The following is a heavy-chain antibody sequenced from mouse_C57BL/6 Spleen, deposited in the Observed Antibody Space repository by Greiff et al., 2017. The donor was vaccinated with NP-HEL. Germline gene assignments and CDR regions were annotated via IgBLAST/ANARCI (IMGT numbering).Heavy chain of an antibody. V-gene: IGHV2-5*01. Sequence: QVQLQQSGPGLVQPSQSLSITCTVSGFSLTSYGVHWVRQSPGKGLEWLGVIWRGGSTDYNVAFMSRLSITKDNSKSQVFFKMNSLQADDTAIYYCAKFRGYPYYYAMDYWGQGTSVTVSS. CDR3: AKFRGYPYYYAMDY. D-gene: IGHD2-2*01. CDR2: IWRGGST. J-gene: IGHJ4*01. CDR1: GFSLTSYG.